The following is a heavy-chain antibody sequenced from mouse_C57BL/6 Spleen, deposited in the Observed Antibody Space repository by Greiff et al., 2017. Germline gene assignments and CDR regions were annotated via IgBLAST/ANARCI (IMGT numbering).Heavy chain of an antibody. CDR1: GYTFTSYT. J-gene: IGHJ4*01. Sequence: QVQLQQSGAELARPGASVKMSCKASGYTFTSYTMHWVKQRPGQGLEWIGYINPSSGYTKYNQKFKDKATLTADKSSSTAYMQLSSLTSEDSAVYYCARARITTVTHYYAMDEWGQGTAVTVSS. CDR3: ARARITTVTHYYAMDE. V-gene: IGHV1-4*01. CDR2: INPSSGYT. D-gene: IGHD1-1*01.